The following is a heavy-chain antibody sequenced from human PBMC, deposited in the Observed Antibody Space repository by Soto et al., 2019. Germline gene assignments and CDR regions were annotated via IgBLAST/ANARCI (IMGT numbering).Heavy chain of an antibody. CDR3: ARVRGYYFDY. J-gene: IGHJ4*02. Sequence: SETLSLTCAVSGYSISSGYYLGWIRQPPGKGLEWIGSIYHSGSTYYNPSLKSRVTISVDTSKNQFSLKLSSVTAADTAVYYCARVRGYYFDYWGQGTLGTVSS. D-gene: IGHD3-10*01. V-gene: IGHV4-38-2*01. CDR1: GYSISSGYY. CDR2: IYHSGST.